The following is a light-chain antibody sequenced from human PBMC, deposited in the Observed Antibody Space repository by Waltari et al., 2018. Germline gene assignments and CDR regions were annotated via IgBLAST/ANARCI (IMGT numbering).Light chain of an antibody. V-gene: IGKV3-15*01. Sequence: EIVMTQSPATLSVSPGERATLSCRASQRVGSNLAWYQLKPGQAPRLLIYGASTRATGIPARFSGSGSGTEFTLTISSLQSEDFVVYYCQQYNNWPPWTFGQGTKVEIK. CDR3: QQYNNWPPWT. CDR2: GAS. J-gene: IGKJ1*01. CDR1: QRVGSN.